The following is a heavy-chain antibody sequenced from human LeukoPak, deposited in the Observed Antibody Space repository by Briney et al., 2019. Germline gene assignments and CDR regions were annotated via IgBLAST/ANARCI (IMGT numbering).Heavy chain of an antibody. J-gene: IGHJ4*02. CDR2: ISSDENNK. CDR3: ARGEVDSNVDY. V-gene: IGHV3-30*03. Sequence: HPGRSLRLSCAASGFTFSSYDMHWVRQAPGKGLEWVSVISSDENNKYYADSVKGRFTISRDNSKNTLYLQMNSLRAEDTAVYYCARGEVDSNVDYWGQGTLVTVSS. CDR1: GFTFSSYD. D-gene: IGHD4-11*01.